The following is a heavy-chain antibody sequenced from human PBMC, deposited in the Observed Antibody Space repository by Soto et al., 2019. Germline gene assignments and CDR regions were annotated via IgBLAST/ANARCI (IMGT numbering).Heavy chain of an antibody. Sequence: SETLSLTCTVSGVSISSYYWSWIRQPPGKGLEWIGYIYYSGSTNYNPSLKSRVTISVDTSKNQFSLKLSSVTAADTAVDYCAREMAKTFDYWGQGTLVIVSS. V-gene: IGHV4-59*13. D-gene: IGHD5-12*01. CDR3: AREMAKTFDY. J-gene: IGHJ4*02. CDR1: GVSISSYY. CDR2: IYYSGST.